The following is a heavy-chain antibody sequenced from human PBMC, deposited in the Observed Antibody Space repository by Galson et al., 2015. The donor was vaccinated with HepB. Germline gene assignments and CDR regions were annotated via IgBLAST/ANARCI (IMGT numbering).Heavy chain of an antibody. Sequence: SVKVSCKASGYTFTSYAMHWVRQAPGQRLEWMGWINAGNGNTKYSQKFQGRVTITRDTSASTAYMELSSLRSEDTAVYYCARDDLWFGELLFTSGMDVWGQGTTVTVSS. V-gene: IGHV1-3*01. CDR2: INAGNGNT. CDR3: ARDDLWFGELLFTSGMDV. D-gene: IGHD3-10*01. J-gene: IGHJ6*02. CDR1: GYTFTSYA.